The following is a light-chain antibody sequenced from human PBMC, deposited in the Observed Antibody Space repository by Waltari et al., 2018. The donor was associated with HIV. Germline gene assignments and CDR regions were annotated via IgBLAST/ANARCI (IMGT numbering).Light chain of an antibody. V-gene: IGLV2-23*01. Sequence: PASVSGSPGQSITISCTGTSSDIGNYNLVSWYQQHPGKAPKLIIYEGIKRPSGVSNRISGSKSANTASLTISGLQAEDEADYFCSSYGGSSNWLFGGGTKLTVL. CDR2: EGI. CDR3: SSYGGSSNWL. CDR1: SSDIGNYNL. J-gene: IGLJ2*01.